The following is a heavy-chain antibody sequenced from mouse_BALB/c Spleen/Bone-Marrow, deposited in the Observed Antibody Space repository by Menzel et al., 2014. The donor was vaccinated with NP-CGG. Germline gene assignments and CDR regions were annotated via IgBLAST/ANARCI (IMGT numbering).Heavy chain of an antibody. CDR3: ARDLGYDPYYFDY. CDR1: GFSLTSYG. D-gene: IGHD2-2*01. CDR2: IWAGGST. V-gene: IGHV2-9*02. J-gene: IGHJ2*01. Sequence: QVQLQQSGPGLVAPSQSLSITCTVSGFSLTSYGVHWVRQPPGKGLEWLGVIWAGGSTSYISALMSRLTITKANSKNQAFLKMNSLQTDVTAIYYCARDLGYDPYYFDYWGQGTTLTVSS.